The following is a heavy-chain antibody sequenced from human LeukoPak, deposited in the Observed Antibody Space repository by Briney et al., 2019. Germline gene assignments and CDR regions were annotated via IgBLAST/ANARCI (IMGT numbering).Heavy chain of an antibody. J-gene: IGHJ3*02. D-gene: IGHD6-6*01. V-gene: IGHV4-30-2*01. CDR3: ARTSIAARRANAFDI. CDR2: IYHSGST. CDR1: GGSIGSGGYS. Sequence: SETLSLTCAVSGGSIGSGGYSWSWIRQPPGKGLEWIGYIYHSGSTYYNPSLKSRVTISVDRSKNQFSLKLSSVTAADTAVYYCARTSIAARRANAFDIWGQGTMVTVSS.